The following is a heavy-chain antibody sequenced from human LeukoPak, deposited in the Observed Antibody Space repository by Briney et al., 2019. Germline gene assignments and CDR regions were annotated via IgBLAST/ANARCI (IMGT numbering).Heavy chain of an antibody. D-gene: IGHD2-15*01. CDR1: GGSISSGGYY. CDR3: ASYCSGGSCRIDY. J-gene: IGHJ4*02. Sequence: SQTLSLTCTVSGGSISSGGYYWSWLRQHPGKGLEWIGYIYYSGSTYYNPSLKSRVTISVDTSKNQFSLKLSSVTAADTAVYYCASYCSGGSCRIDYWGQGTLVTVSS. CDR2: IYYSGST. V-gene: IGHV4-31*03.